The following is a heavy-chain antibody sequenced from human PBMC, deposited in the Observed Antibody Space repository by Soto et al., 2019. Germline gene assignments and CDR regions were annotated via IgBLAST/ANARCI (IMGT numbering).Heavy chain of an antibody. CDR1: GFTFSSYW. D-gene: IGHD3-22*01. Sequence: PGGSLRLSCAASGFTFSSYWMHWVRQAPGKGLVWVSRINSDGSSTSYADSVKGRFTISRDNAKNTLYLQMNSLRAEDTAVYYCARDQYYDSSGYYGYYYYYGMEVWGQGTTVTVSS. CDR2: INSDGSST. J-gene: IGHJ6*02. CDR3: ARDQYYDSSGYYGYYYYYGMEV. V-gene: IGHV3-74*01.